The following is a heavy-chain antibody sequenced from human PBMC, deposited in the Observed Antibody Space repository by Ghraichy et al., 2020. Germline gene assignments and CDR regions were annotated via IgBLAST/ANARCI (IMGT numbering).Heavy chain of an antibody. J-gene: IGHJ4*02. CDR1: GFTFSSYW. Sequence: RGSLRLSCAASGFTFSSYWMSWVRQAPGKGLEWVANIKQDGSEKYYVDSVKGRFTISRDNAKNSLYLQMNSLRAEDTAVYYCARGRGSYGYYFDYWGQGTLVTVSS. CDR2: IKQDGSEK. CDR3: ARGRGSYGYYFDY. D-gene: IGHD1-26*01. V-gene: IGHV3-7*01.